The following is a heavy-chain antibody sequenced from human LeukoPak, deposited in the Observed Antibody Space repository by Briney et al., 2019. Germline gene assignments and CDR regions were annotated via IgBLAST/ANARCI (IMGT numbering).Heavy chain of an antibody. CDR2: ISWNSGSI. CDR3: ASGTRYSSSWTWDFDY. V-gene: IGHV3-9*01. J-gene: IGHJ4*02. CDR1: GFTFDDYA. D-gene: IGHD6-13*01. Sequence: PGRSLRLSCAASGFTFDDYAMHWVRQAPGKGLEWVSGISWNSGSIGYADSVKGRFTISRDNAKNSLYLQMNSLRAEDTALYYCASGTRYSSSWTWDFDYWGQGTLVTVSS.